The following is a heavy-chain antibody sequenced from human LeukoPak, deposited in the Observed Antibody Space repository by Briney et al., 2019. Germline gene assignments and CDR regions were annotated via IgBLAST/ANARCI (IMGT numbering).Heavy chain of an antibody. CDR1: GFTFSSYW. CDR2: IKQDGSEK. J-gene: IGHJ4*02. CDR3: ANLLENY. Sequence: GGSLRLSCAASGFTFSSYWMSWVRQAPGKGLEWVANIKQDGSEKYYVDSVKGRFTISRDNAKNSLYLQLNSLRAEDTAIYFSANLLENYWGQGTLVTVSS. V-gene: IGHV3-7*01. D-gene: IGHD1-1*01.